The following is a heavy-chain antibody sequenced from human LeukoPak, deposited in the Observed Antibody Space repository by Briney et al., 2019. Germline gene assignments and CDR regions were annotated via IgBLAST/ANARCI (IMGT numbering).Heavy chain of an antibody. CDR1: GFTFSTYS. CDR3: AKTVAGQSGANWYFDL. J-gene: IGHJ2*01. D-gene: IGHD6-19*01. CDR2: ISSNNRYI. V-gene: IGHV3-21*04. Sequence: GGSLRLSCAASGFTFSTYSMNWVRQAPGKGLEWVSSISSNNRYIYYADSVKGRFTISRDNSKNTLYLQMNSLRAEDTAVYYCAKTVAGQSGANWYFDLWGRGTLVTVSS.